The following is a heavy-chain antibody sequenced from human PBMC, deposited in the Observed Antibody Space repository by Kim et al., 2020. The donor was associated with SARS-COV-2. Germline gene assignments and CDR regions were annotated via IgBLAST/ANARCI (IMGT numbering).Heavy chain of an antibody. J-gene: IGHJ4*02. CDR3: ARDSNDDYVDY. Sequence: SADSVKGRFTNTRDKSKNTLSPQLNSLRAEDTAVYYCARDSNDDYVDYWGQGTLVTVSA. V-gene: IGHV3-53*01. D-gene: IGHD1-1*01.